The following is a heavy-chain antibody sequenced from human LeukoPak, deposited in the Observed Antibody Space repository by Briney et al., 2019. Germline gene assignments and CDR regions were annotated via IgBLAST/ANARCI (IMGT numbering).Heavy chain of an antibody. Sequence: SETLSLTCAVYGGSFSGYYWSWIRRPPGKGLEWIGEINHSGSTNYNPSLKSRVTISVDTSKNQFSLKLSSVTAADTAVYYCARSCGGDCANYWYFDLWGRGTLVTVSS. D-gene: IGHD2-21*02. CDR3: ARSCGGDCANYWYFDL. CDR1: GGSFSGYY. CDR2: INHSGST. V-gene: IGHV4-34*01. J-gene: IGHJ2*01.